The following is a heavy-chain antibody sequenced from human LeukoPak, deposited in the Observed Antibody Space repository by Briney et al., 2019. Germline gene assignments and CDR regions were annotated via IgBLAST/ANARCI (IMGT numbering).Heavy chain of an antibody. J-gene: IGHJ3*02. CDR3: ARDPLISSGYYSITKPFVFDI. V-gene: IGHV4-4*07. CDR2: IYTSGST. Sequence: PSETLSLTCIVSSGFISTHHWSWIRQPAGKGLEWIGRIYTSGSTNYNPSLKSRVTISVDTSKNQFSLKLSSVTAADTAVYYCARDPLISSGYYSITKPFVFDIWGQGTMVTVSS. D-gene: IGHD3-22*01. CDR1: SGFISTHH.